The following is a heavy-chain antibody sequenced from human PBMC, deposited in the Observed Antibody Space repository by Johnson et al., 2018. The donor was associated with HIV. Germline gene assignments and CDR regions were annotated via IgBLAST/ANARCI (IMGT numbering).Heavy chain of an antibody. CDR3: ASGDDDGF. V-gene: IGHV3-30*03. CDR2: ISYDGSNK. Sequence: QVQLVESGGGVVQPGRSLRLSCAASGFTFSSYGMHWVRQAPGKGLEWVAVISYDGSNKYYADSVKGRFTISRDTSKNTLYLQMNSLRTEDTAVYYCASGDDDGFGGQGTMVTVSS. D-gene: IGHD5-12*01. J-gene: IGHJ3*01. CDR1: GFTFSSYG.